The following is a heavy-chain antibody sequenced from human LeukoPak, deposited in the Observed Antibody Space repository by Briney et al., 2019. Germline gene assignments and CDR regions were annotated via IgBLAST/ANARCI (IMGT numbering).Heavy chain of an antibody. Sequence: ASVKVSCKASGYTFTGYYMHWVRQAPGQGLEWMGCINPNSGGTNYAQKFQGRVTMTRDTSISTAYMELSRLRSDDTAVYYCARQRYYYDSSGYYYYFDYWGQGTLVTVSS. CDR1: GYTFTGYY. D-gene: IGHD3-22*01. J-gene: IGHJ4*02. CDR3: ARQRYYYDSSGYYYYFDY. V-gene: IGHV1-2*02. CDR2: INPNSGGT.